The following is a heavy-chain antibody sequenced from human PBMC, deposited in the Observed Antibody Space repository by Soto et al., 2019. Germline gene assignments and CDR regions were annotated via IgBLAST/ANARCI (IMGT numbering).Heavy chain of an antibody. CDR3: ERVRYDILTGSIDY. CDR2: INPSGGST. J-gene: IGHJ4*02. Sequence: ASVKVSCNASWYTFASYYMHWVRQSPGQGLEWMGMINPSGGSTSYAQKFQGRVTMTRDTSTRTVYMELSSLRSEDTAVYYCERVRYDILTGSIDYWGQGTLVTVSS. V-gene: IGHV1-46*01. CDR1: WYTFASYY. D-gene: IGHD3-9*01.